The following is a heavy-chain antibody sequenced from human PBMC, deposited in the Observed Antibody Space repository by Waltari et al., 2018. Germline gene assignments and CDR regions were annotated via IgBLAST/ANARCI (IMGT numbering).Heavy chain of an antibody. CDR1: GGSFSGYY. CDR3: ARGLFTDCSGGSCYSGWFDP. CDR2: INHSGST. Sequence: QVQLQQWGAGLLTPSETLSLTCAVCGGSFSGYYWIWIRQPPGTGREWIGEINHSGSTNYNPSLKSRVTISVDTSKNQFSLKLSSVTAADTAVYYCARGLFTDCSGGSCYSGWFDPWGQGTLVTVSS. D-gene: IGHD2-15*01. J-gene: IGHJ5*02. V-gene: IGHV4-34*01.